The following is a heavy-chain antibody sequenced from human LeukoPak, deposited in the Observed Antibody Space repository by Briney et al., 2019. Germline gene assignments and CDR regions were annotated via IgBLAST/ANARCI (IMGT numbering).Heavy chain of an antibody. CDR1: GFTFTSSA. CDR2: IVVGSGNT. V-gene: IGHV1-58*01. J-gene: IGHJ4*02. Sequence: SVKVSCKASGFTFTSSAVQWVRQARGQRLEWIGWIVVGSGNTNYAQKFQERVTITRDMSTSTAYMELSSLRSEDTAVYYCAADGSGIVVVPAFYWGQGTLVTVSS. CDR3: AADGSGIVVVPAFY. D-gene: IGHD2-2*01.